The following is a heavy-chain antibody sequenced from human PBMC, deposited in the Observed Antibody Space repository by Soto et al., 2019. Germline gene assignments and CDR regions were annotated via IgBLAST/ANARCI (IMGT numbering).Heavy chain of an antibody. Sequence: GASVKVSCKVSGYTLTELSMHWVRQAPGKGLEWMGGFDPEDGETIYAQKFQGRVTMTEDTSPDTAYMELSSLRSEDTAVYYCATASAVTTSSFDYWGQGTLVTVSS. J-gene: IGHJ4*02. V-gene: IGHV1-24*01. CDR3: ATASAVTTSSFDY. CDR2: FDPEDGET. CDR1: GYTLTELS. D-gene: IGHD4-17*01.